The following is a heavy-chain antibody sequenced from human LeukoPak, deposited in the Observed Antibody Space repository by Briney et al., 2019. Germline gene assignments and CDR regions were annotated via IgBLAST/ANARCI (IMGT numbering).Heavy chain of an antibody. CDR3: ARDSSSWEEVDY. D-gene: IGHD6-13*01. J-gene: IGHJ4*02. CDR1: GFTFDDYG. Sequence: GGPLRLSCAASGFTFDDYGMSWVRQAPGKGLEWVSGINWNGGSTGYADSVKGRFTISRGNARNSLYLQMNSLRAEDTALYYCARDSSSWEEVDYWGQGTLVTVSS. V-gene: IGHV3-20*04. CDR2: INWNGGST.